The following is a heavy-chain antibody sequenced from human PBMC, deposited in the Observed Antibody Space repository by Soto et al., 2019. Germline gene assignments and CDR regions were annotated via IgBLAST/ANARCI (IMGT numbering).Heavy chain of an antibody. D-gene: IGHD3-22*01. CDR2: IYYLGST. J-gene: IGHJ3*02. CDR1: GGSMSEYF. Sequence: SETLSLTCSVSGGSMSEYFWSWIRQSPGKGLEWIGYIYYLGSTDYNPSLKSRVTISVDTSKRQFSLRLTSVTAADTAVYYCASFDNYYDSSGYYYVGDAFDIWGQGTMVT. V-gene: IGHV4-59*01. CDR3: ASFDNYYDSSGYYYVGDAFDI.